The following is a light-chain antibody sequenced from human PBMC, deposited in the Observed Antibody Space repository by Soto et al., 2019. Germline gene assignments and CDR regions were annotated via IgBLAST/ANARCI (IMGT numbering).Light chain of an antibody. V-gene: IGKV3-20*01. Sequence: EIVLTQSPGTLSLSPGERATLSCRASQSVSSSLGWYQQKPGQAPRLLIYGASSRATAIPDRFSGSGSGTDFTLTISRLEPEDFAVYYWQQYSTSPPVTVGQGTRLEIK. CDR1: QSVSSS. CDR3: QQYSTSPPVT. CDR2: GAS. J-gene: IGKJ5*01.